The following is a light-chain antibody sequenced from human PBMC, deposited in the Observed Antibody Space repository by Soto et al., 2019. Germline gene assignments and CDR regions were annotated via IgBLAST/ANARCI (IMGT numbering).Light chain of an antibody. CDR2: KVS. V-gene: IGKV2-30*01. Sequence: DVVMTQSPLSLPVTLGQPASISCRSSQSLVYSDGNTYLSWFQQRPGQSPRRLIYKVSNRDSGVPDRFSGSGSGTDFTLKISRVEAGDVGVYYCMQGTHWPPNFGPGTKVDIK. J-gene: IGKJ3*01. CDR1: QSLVYSDGNTY. CDR3: MQGTHWPPN.